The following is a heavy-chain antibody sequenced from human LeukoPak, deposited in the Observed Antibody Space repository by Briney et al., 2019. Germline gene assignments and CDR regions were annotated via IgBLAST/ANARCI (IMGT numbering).Heavy chain of an antibody. J-gene: IGHJ4*02. CDR3: ARDLHMITFGGVIGTDY. CDR1: GYTFTSYY. CDR2: INPSGGST. D-gene: IGHD3-16*02. V-gene: IGHV1-46*01. Sequence: ASVKVSCKASGYTFTSYYMHWVRQAPGQGLEWMGIINPSGGSTSYAQKFQGRVTMTRDMSTSTAYMELSSLRSEDTAVYYCARDLHMITFGGVIGTDYWGQGTLVTVSS.